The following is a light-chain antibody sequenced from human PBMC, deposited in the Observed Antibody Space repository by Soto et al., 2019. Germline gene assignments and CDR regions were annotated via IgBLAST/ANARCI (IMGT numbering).Light chain of an antibody. CDR1: QSISSW. Sequence: DIQMTQSPSTLSASVGDRVTITCRASQSISSWLAWYQQKPGKAPKLLIYDASSLESGVPSRFSGSGSGTEFTLTISSLQPDDFATYYCQQYNSYSGLFGPGTKVXI. CDR3: QQYNSYSGL. J-gene: IGKJ3*01. CDR2: DAS. V-gene: IGKV1-5*01.